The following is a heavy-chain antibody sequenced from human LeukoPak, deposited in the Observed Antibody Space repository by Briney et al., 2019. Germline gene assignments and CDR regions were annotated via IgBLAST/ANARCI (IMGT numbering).Heavy chain of an antibody. Sequence: SVKVSCKASGYTFTSYAISWVRQAPGQGLEWMGRIIPILGIANYAQKFQGRVTITADKSTSTAYMELSGLRSEDTAVYYCARGVVGATDYWGQGTLVTVSS. V-gene: IGHV1-69*04. CDR1: GYTFTSYA. D-gene: IGHD1-26*01. CDR3: ARGVVGATDY. J-gene: IGHJ4*02. CDR2: IIPILGIA.